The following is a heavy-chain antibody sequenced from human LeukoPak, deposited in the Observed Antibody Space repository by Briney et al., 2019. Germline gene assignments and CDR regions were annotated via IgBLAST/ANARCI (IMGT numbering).Heavy chain of an antibody. Sequence: ASVKVSCKASGYTFTSYGISWVRQAPGQGLEWMGWISAYNGNTNYAQKLQGRVTMTTDTSTSTAYMELRSLRSDDTAVYYCALQSTTGTVGAFDIWGQGTMVTASS. CDR3: ALQSTTGTVGAFDI. V-gene: IGHV1-18*01. CDR1: GYTFTSYG. D-gene: IGHD1-1*01. J-gene: IGHJ3*02. CDR2: ISAYNGNT.